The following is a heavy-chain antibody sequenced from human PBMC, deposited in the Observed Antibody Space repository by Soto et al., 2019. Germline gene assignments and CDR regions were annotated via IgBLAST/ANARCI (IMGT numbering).Heavy chain of an antibody. Sequence: LRLSCAASGFTFSSYGMHWVRQAPGKGLEWVAVISYDGSNKYYADSVKGRFTISRDNSKNTLYLQMNSLRAEDTAVYYCAKLITMVRGVIMDAFDIWGQGTMVTVSS. J-gene: IGHJ3*02. CDR2: ISYDGSNK. CDR3: AKLITMVRGVIMDAFDI. CDR1: GFTFSSYG. D-gene: IGHD3-10*01. V-gene: IGHV3-30*18.